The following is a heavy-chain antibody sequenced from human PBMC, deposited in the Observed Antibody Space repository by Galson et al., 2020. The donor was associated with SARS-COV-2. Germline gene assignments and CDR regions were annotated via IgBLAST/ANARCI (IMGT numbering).Heavy chain of an antibody. Sequence: SETLSLTCAVSGGSITNGGYSWSWIRQPPGKGLEWIGDIYHTGNTYYSPSLKGRITMSVDKSRNQFSLRLTSVTAADTAIYYCARARDVLLWFGEFDYWGQGILVTVSS. J-gene: IGHJ4*02. V-gene: IGHV4-30-2*01. D-gene: IGHD3-10*01. CDR2: IYHTGNT. CDR3: ARARDVLLWFGEFDY. CDR1: GGSITNGGYS.